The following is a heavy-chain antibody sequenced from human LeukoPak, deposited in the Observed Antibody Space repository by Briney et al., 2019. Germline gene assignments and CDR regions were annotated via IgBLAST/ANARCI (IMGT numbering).Heavy chain of an antibody. Sequence: PGGSLRLSCAAPGFTFSNSSMNWVRQAPGKGLEWVSYISSGSSSIFYADSVKGRFTISRDNAKNSLYLHMNSLRAEDTAVYYCARWGTYSSSWLGAFDIWGQGTMVTVSS. J-gene: IGHJ3*02. D-gene: IGHD6-13*01. CDR1: GFTFSNSS. V-gene: IGHV3-48*04. CDR2: ISSGSSSI. CDR3: ARWGTYSSSWLGAFDI.